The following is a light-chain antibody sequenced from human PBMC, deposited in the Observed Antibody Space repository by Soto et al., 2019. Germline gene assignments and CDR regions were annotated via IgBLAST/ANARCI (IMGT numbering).Light chain of an antibody. CDR1: SSNIGSNY. Sequence: QSVLTQPPTASGTPGQRVTISCSGSSSNIGSNYVYWYQQLPGTAPKLLIYRNNQRPSGVPDRFSGSKSGTSASLAISGLRSEDEADYYCAAWDDSLERVVFGGGTKVTVL. CDR3: AAWDDSLERVV. J-gene: IGLJ2*01. CDR2: RNN. V-gene: IGLV1-47*01.